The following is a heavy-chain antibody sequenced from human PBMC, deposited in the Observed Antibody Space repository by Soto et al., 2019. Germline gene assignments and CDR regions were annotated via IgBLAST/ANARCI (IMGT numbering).Heavy chain of an antibody. CDR3: ATLCGGACFTDY. CDR2: INTGNGNT. J-gene: IGHJ4*02. Sequence: QVQLVESGAEVKKPGASVKVSCRASGYTFTSYTMHWVRQAPGQRLEWMGWINTGNGNTKYSQKFQGRVTITRDTSGSPAYMELSSLRSEDTAVYYCATLCGGACFTDYWGQGTLVTVSS. CDR1: GYTFTSYT. D-gene: IGHD2-21*02. V-gene: IGHV1-3*04.